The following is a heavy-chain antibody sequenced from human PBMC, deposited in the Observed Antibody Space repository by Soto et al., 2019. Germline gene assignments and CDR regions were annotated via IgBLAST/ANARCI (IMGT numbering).Heavy chain of an antibody. J-gene: IGHJ4*02. CDR1: GYTFTSYG. CDR2: ISANNGNT. D-gene: IGHD1-26*01. V-gene: IGHV1-18*01. CDR3: ARDRGSYALDY. Sequence: QVQLVQSGAEVKKPGASVKVSCKAFGYTFTSYGISWVRQAPGQGLEWMGWISANNGNTNYAQKLQGRVTMTTDTSTSTAYRELRSLRSGDTAVYYCARDRGSYALDYWGQGTLVTVSS.